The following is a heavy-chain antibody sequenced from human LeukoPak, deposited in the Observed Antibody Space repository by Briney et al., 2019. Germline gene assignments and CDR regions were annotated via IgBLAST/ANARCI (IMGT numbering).Heavy chain of an antibody. D-gene: IGHD2/OR15-2a*01. CDR3: ARLVTVRYYYYYGMDV. J-gene: IGHJ6*02. Sequence: PSETLSLTCTVSGGSISDHQWSWIRQPPGKGLEWIGYIYYSGSTNYNPSLKSRVTISVDTSKKQFSLKLSSVTAADTAVYYCARLVTVRYYYYYGMDVRGQGTTVTVSS. V-gene: IGHV4-59*08. CDR2: IYYSGST. CDR1: GGSISDHQ.